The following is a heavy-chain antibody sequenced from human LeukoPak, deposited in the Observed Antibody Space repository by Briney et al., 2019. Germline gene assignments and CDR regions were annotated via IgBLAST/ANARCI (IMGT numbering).Heavy chain of an antibody. V-gene: IGHV4-34*01. CDR1: GYSITSGYY. CDR3: ARGEAVAGFDY. J-gene: IGHJ4*02. Sequence: PSETLSLTCTVSGYSITSGYYWSWIRQPPGKGLEWIGEINHSGSTNYNPSLKSRVTISVDTSKNQFSLKLSSVTAADTAVYYCARGEAVAGFDYWGQGTLVTVSS. D-gene: IGHD6-19*01. CDR2: INHSGST.